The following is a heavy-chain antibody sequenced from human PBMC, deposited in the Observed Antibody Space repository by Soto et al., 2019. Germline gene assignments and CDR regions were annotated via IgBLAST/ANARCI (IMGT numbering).Heavy chain of an antibody. CDR3: ARVDSSGYYHY. CDR2: INPSGGGT. J-gene: IGHJ4*02. V-gene: IGHV1-46*01. Sequence: ASVKVSCKASGYTFTSYYMHWVRQAPGQGLEWMGIINPSGGGTSYAQKFQGRVTMTRDTSTSTVYMELSSLRSEDTAVYYCARVDSSGYYHYWGQGTLVTVSS. CDR1: GYTFTSYY. D-gene: IGHD3-22*01.